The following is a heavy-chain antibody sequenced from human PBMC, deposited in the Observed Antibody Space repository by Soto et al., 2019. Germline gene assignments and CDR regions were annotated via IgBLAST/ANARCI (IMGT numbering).Heavy chain of an antibody. CDR2: IWYDGSNK. Sequence: GGSLSLSCAASGFTFSSYGMHWVRQAPGKGLEWVAVIWYDGSNKFYADSVKGRFTISRDNSKNSLYLQMNSLRAEDTAVYYCARDRYCSGGSCYSDFDYWGQGTLVTVSS. D-gene: IGHD2-15*01. CDR3: ARDRYCSGGSCYSDFDY. V-gene: IGHV3-33*01. CDR1: GFTFSSYG. J-gene: IGHJ4*02.